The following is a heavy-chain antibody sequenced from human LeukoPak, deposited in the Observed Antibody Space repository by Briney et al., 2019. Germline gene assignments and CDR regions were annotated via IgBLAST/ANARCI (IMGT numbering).Heavy chain of an antibody. Sequence: PGGSLRLSCAASGFTFSTYAMRWVRQAPGKGLEWVSSIGASGDDTYYAGSVKGRFTISRDNSKNTLYLQMNSLRAEDTAVYYCVKDIQLSTWGLGTMVTVSS. CDR2: IGASGDDT. CDR3: VKDIQLST. D-gene: IGHD5-24*01. V-gene: IGHV3-23*01. CDR1: GFTFSTYA. J-gene: IGHJ3*01.